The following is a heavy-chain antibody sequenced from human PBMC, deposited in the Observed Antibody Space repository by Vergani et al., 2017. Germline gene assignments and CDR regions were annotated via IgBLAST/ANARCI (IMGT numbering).Heavy chain of an antibody. CDR1: GGSFSGYY. Sequence: QVQLQQWGAGLLKPSETLSLTCAVYGGSFSGYYWSWIRQPSGKGLEWIGEINHSGSTNYNPSLKSRVTISVDTSKNQFSLKLRSVTAADTAVYYCATRSTGLLWFGETEYAFDIWGQGTMVTVSS. V-gene: IGHV4-34*01. CDR3: ATRSTGLLWFGETEYAFDI. D-gene: IGHD3-10*01. J-gene: IGHJ3*02. CDR2: INHSGST.